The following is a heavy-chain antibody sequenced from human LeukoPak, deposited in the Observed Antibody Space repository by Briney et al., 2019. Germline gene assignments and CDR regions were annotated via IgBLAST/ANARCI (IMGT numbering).Heavy chain of an antibody. CDR1: GFTFSTYE. J-gene: IGHJ4*02. V-gene: IGHV3-48*03. D-gene: IGHD1-26*01. CDR2: INNSGNTI. CDR3: ASGAQSDY. Sequence: GGSLRLSCAASGFTFSTYEMNWVRQAPGKGLEWVSSINNSGNTIYYADSVKGRFTISRDSSKNSLYLQMNSLRAEDTAVYYCASGAQSDYWGQGTLVTVSS.